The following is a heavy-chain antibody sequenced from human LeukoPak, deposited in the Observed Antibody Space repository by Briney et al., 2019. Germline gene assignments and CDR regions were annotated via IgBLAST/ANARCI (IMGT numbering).Heavy chain of an antibody. J-gene: IGHJ4*02. V-gene: IGHV3-23*01. Sequence: GGSLRLSCAASGFTFSSYAMNWVRQAPGKGLEWVSAISGSGGSTYYADSVKGRFTISRDNSKNTLYLQMNSLRAEDTAVYYCAKKSYSSGYYYPFDHWGQGTLVTVSS. CDR3: AKKSYSSGYYYPFDH. D-gene: IGHD3-22*01. CDR1: GFTFSSYA. CDR2: ISGSGGST.